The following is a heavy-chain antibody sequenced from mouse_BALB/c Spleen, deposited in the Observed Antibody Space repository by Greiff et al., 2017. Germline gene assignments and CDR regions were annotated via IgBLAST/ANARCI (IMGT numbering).Heavy chain of an antibody. Sequence: VKLEESGPGLVQPSQSLSITCTVSGFSLTSYGVHWVRQSPGKGLEWLGVIWSGGSTDYNAAFISRLSISKDNSKSQVFFKMNSLQANDTAIYYCASATVAYAMDYWGQGTSVTVSS. CDR2: IWSGGST. D-gene: IGHD1-1*01. CDR1: GFSLTSYG. V-gene: IGHV2-2*02. CDR3: ASATVAYAMDY. J-gene: IGHJ4*01.